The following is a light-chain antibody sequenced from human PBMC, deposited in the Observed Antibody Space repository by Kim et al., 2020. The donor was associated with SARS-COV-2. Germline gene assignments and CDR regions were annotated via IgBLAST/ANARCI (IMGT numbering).Light chain of an antibody. V-gene: IGLV2-14*02. CDR3: SSYTTSHVV. CDR2: DIT. Sequence: QSALTQPASVSGSPGQSITISCIGTSSDVGSYNLVSWYQQHPGKAPKLMIYDITKRSSGVSNRFSASKSGNTASLTISGLQAEDEADYYCSSYTTSHVVFGGGTQLTVL. J-gene: IGLJ2*01. CDR1: SSDVGSYNL.